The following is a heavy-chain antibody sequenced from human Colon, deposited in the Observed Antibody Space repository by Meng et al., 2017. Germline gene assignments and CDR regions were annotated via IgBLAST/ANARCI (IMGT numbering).Heavy chain of an antibody. D-gene: IGHD3-10*02. CDR3: ATGRWEMFGIYY. CDR1: GYTFTSHA. Sequence: QVQLVQSGAEVKDPGAAVKVACKASGYTFTSHARHWVRQAPGQGLEWMGWINAENGDTEYSQNFQGRVTIYTDTSATTAYMELSSLRSEDTAFYYCATGRWEMFGIYYWGQGTLVTVSS. CDR2: INAENGDT. V-gene: IGHV1-3*01. J-gene: IGHJ4*02.